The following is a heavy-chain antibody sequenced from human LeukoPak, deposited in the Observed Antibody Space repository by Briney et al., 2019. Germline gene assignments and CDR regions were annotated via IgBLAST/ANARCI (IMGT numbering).Heavy chain of an antibody. Sequence: GGSLRLSCAASGFTFISYAMHWVRQAPGKGLEWVAVISYDGSNKYYADSVKGRFTISRDNSKNTLYLQMNSLRAEDTAVYYCARSRIQPSYYFDYWGQGTLVTVSS. CDR1: GFTFISYA. CDR2: ISYDGSNK. J-gene: IGHJ4*02. V-gene: IGHV3-30*04. D-gene: IGHD5-18*01. CDR3: ARSRIQPSYYFDY.